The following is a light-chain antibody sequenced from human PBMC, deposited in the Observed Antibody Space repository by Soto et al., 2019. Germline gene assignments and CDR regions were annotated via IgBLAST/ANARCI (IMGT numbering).Light chain of an antibody. CDR2: EAT. V-gene: IGKV2-24*01. CDR3: QQANSFPIT. J-gene: IGKJ5*01. CDR1: QSLVSGDGNTY. Sequence: DIVMTQTPLSSPVTLGQPASISCRSSQSLVSGDGNTYLSWLQQKPGKAPRLLIYEATNLQSGVPPRFSGSGSGTDFTLTISSLQPEDFATYFCQQANSFPITFGQGTRLEIK.